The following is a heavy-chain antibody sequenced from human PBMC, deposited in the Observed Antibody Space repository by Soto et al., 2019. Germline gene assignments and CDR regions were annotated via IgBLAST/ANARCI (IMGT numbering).Heavy chain of an antibody. D-gene: IGHD2-21*02. CDR2: INTDSGNR. CDR3: ARSMVVVTALDY. Sequence: ASVKVSCKASGYSFSSYGINWVRQAPGQGLEWIGWINTDSGNRNYAQKFEDRVTITRATSTSTAYMELSSLRSEDTAVYYCARSMVVVTALDYWGQGTLVTVSS. J-gene: IGHJ4*02. CDR1: GYSFSSYG. V-gene: IGHV1-18*01.